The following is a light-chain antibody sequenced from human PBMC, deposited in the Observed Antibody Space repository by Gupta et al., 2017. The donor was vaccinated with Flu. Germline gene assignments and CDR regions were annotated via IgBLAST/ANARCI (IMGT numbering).Light chain of an antibody. V-gene: IGKV3-11*01. CDR3: QQRYNWPRLT. J-gene: IGKJ4*01. CDR1: QSVSRY. CDR2: YAA. Sequence: EIVLTQSPATLSLSPGERVTLSCRASQSVSRYLAWYQQKPGQAPRLLIYYAATRAPGIPARFSANGSGTDFTLTFSSLEPEDFAVYYCQQRYNWPRLTFGGGTKVQIK.